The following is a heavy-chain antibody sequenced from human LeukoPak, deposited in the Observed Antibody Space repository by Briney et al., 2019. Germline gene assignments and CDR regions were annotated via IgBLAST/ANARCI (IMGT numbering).Heavy chain of an antibody. CDR1: GFTFSDYY. D-gene: IGHD3-22*01. V-gene: IGHV3-11*01. CDR2: ISSSGSPI. CDR3: ARVILYDSSGYCWFDP. J-gene: IGHJ5*02. Sequence: PGRSLRLSGAAPGFTFSDYYMSWIRHAPGKGREWVSYISSSGSPIYYADSVKGRFTISRDNAKNSLYLQMNSLRAEDTAVYYCARVILYDSSGYCWFDPWGQGTLVTVSS.